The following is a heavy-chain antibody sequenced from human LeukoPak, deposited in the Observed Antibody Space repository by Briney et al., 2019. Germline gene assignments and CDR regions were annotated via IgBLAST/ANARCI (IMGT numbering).Heavy chain of an antibody. D-gene: IGHD3-3*01. CDR1: GGSISSGSYY. CDR3: ARSYYDFWSGYLAPDY. Sequence: SETLSLTCTVPGGSISSGSYYWSWIRQPAGKGLEWIGRIYTSGSTNYNPSLKSRVTISVDTSKNQFSLKLSSVTAADTAVYYCARSYYDFWSGYLAPDYWDQGTLVTVSS. CDR2: IYTSGST. J-gene: IGHJ4*02. V-gene: IGHV4-61*02.